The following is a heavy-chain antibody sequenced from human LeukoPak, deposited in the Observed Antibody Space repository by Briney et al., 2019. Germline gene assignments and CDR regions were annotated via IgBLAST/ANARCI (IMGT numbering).Heavy chain of an antibody. CDR1: GGSISSYY. Sequence: PSETLSLTCTVSGGSISSYYWSWIRQHPGKRLEWIEYIYYSGSTNYNPSLKSRVTISVDTSKNQFSLKLSSVTAAETAVYYCARGEYDYVWGSYRQDKTYYFDYWGQGTLVTVSS. V-gene: IGHV4-59*01. J-gene: IGHJ4*02. D-gene: IGHD3-16*02. CDR2: IYYSGST. CDR3: ARGEYDYVWGSYRQDKTYYFDY.